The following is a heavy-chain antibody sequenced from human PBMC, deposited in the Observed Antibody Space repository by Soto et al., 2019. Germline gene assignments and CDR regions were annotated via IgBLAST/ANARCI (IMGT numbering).Heavy chain of an antibody. V-gene: IGHV4-30-2*01. Sequence: ASETLSLTCGVSGGSLSGATYSWNWMRQPPGKGLEWIGYIFPSGTTYYNPSLKSRVTISIDVSKNQFSLSLRSLTAADTAVYYCARSREFDYWSQGTLVTVSS. CDR2: IFPSGTT. CDR3: ARSREFDY. CDR1: GGSLSGATYS. J-gene: IGHJ4*02.